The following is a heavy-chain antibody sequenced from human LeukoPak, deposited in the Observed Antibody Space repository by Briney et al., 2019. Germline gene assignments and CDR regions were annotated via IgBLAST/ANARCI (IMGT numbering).Heavy chain of an antibody. V-gene: IGHV1-2*02. D-gene: IGHD3-22*01. CDR2: INPNSGGT. Sequence: GASVKVSCKASGYTFTGYYMHWVRKAPGQGLEWMGWINPNSGGTNYAQKFQGRVTMTRDTSISTAYMELSRLRSDDTAVYYCARGGGYYDSSGYYPTDAFDIWGQGTMVTVSS. CDR3: ARGGGYYDSSGYYPTDAFDI. CDR1: GYTFTGYY. J-gene: IGHJ3*02.